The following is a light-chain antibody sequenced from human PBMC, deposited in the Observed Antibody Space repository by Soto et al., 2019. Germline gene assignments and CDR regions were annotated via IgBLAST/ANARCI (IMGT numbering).Light chain of an antibody. Sequence: DIQVTQSPSSLSVSVGDRVTITCRASQSISRHLNWYQQKPGKAPKLLINIASSLQSGVPSRISSSGAGTDFTLTISNVQREDFATYYRQHTGSTPHPFGQGTRLEIK. J-gene: IGKJ5*01. CDR3: QHTGSTPHP. CDR2: IAS. CDR1: QSISRH. V-gene: IGKV1-39*01.